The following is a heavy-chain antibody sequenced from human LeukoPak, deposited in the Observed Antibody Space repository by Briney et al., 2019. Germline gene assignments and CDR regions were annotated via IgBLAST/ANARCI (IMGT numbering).Heavy chain of an antibody. D-gene: IGHD1-26*01. CDR2: IYYSGST. CDR1: GGSISSYY. CDR3: ARHLSYGWFDP. Sequence: PSETLSLTCTVSGGSISSYYWSWIRQPPGKGLGWIGYIYYSGSTNYNPSLKSRVTISVDTSKNQFSLKLSSVTAADTAVYYCARHLSYGWFDPWGQGTLVTVSS. V-gene: IGHV4-59*08. J-gene: IGHJ5*02.